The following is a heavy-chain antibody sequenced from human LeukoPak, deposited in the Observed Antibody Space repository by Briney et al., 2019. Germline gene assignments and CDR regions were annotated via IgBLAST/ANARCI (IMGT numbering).Heavy chain of an antibody. V-gene: IGHV1-2*02. CDR2: INPHNGGT. D-gene: IGHD2-2*02. CDR1: GYTFTSYY. Sequence: GASVKVSCKASGYTFTSYYIHWVRQAPGQGLEWMGWINPHNGGTNSAQKFQGRVTMTRDTSISTAYMELSRLTSDDSAVYYCARATCTTTSCYTLGYWGQGTLVTVSS. CDR3: ARATCTTTSCYTLGY. J-gene: IGHJ4*02.